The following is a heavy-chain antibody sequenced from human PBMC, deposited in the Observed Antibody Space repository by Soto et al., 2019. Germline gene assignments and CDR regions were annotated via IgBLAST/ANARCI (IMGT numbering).Heavy chain of an antibody. Sequence: QVQLVQSGAEVKKPGSSVKVSSRASGGTFSTYAIGWLRQAPGQGLKWMGGFIPTFGTANYPQKFQGRVTITADESTSTAYMELSSLRSEDTAVYYCARESRYCSGGSCYFLPGIDYWGQGTLVTVSS. D-gene: IGHD2-15*01. J-gene: IGHJ4*02. V-gene: IGHV1-69*12. CDR1: GGTFSTYA. CDR3: ARESRYCSGGSCYFLPGIDY. CDR2: FIPTFGTA.